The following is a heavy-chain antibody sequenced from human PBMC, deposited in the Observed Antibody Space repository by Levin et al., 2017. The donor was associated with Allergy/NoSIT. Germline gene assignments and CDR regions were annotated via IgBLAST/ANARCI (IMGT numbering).Heavy chain of an antibody. CDR1: GFTFSNYW. V-gene: IGHV3-7*01. Sequence: GGSLRLSCVASGFTFSNYWLAWVRQAPGKGLEWVANIKQDGSEKHYVDSVKGRFTISRDNAKNSLYLQMNSLRAEDTAVYYCARENPLVGATDCDYWGQGTLATVSA. J-gene: IGHJ4*02. CDR2: IKQDGSEK. D-gene: IGHD1-26*01. CDR3: ARENPLVGATDCDY.